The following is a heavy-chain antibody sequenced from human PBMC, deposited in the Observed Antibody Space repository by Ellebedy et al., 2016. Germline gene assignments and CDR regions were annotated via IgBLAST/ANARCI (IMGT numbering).Heavy chain of an antibody. CDR2: ISGSGGST. Sequence: GESLKISXAASGFTFSSYAMSWVRQAPGKGLEWVSAISGSGGSTYYADSVKGRFTISRDNSKNTLYLQMNSLRAEDTAVYYCARGYDSSGYYFDYWGQGTLVTVSS. D-gene: IGHD3-22*01. V-gene: IGHV3-23*01. CDR1: GFTFSSYA. J-gene: IGHJ4*02. CDR3: ARGYDSSGYYFDY.